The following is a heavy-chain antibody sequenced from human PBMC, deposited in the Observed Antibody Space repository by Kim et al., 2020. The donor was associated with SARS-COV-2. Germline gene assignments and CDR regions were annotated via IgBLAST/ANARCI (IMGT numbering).Heavy chain of an antibody. CDR2: VFQSGRT. CDR3: ARDLGISGTDFHYFYGLDV. J-gene: IGHJ6*01. V-gene: IGHV4-59*13. D-gene: IGHD1-26*01. Sequence: SETLSLTCSVSGASINTFYWSWLRQAPGKGLEWIVYVFQSGRTKYNPSLKSRVTISLDTTKNQVSLKLKSVTAADTAIYFCARDLGISGTDFHYFYGLDV. CDR1: GASINTFY.